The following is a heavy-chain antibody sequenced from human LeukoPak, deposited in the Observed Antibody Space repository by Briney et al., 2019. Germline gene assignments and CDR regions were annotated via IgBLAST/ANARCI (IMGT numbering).Heavy chain of an antibody. D-gene: IGHD6-19*01. CDR2: ISGSGGST. CDR3: AKTHASGWNFDY. CDR1: GFTFRHYN. Sequence: GGSLRLSCAASGFTFRHYNMSWVRQAPGKGLEWVSAISGSGGSTYYADSVKGRFTISRDNSKNTLYLQMNSLRAEDTAVYYCAKTHASGWNFDYWGQGTLVTVSS. J-gene: IGHJ4*02. V-gene: IGHV3-23*01.